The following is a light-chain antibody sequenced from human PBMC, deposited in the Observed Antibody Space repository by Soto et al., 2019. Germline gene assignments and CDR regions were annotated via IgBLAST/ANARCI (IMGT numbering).Light chain of an antibody. CDR3: SSYTRGSTLVV. J-gene: IGLJ3*02. CDR2: AVT. Sequence: SALTEPASVSGSPGQSITISCTGTTSDVGGYTYVSWYQQHPDKAPKLMIYAVTNRPSGVSNRFSGSKSGSTASLTISGLQAEDEAYYYCSSYTRGSTLVVFGGGTKLTVL. V-gene: IGLV2-14*01. CDR1: TSDVGGYTY.